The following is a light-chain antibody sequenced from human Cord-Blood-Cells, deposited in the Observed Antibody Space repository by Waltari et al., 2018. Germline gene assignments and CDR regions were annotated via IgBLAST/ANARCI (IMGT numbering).Light chain of an antibody. J-gene: IGKJ2*03. CDR1: QSVSSSY. V-gene: IGKV3-20*01. CDR2: GAS. CDR3: QQYGSSPYS. Sequence: EIVLTQSPGTLSLSPGERATLSCRASQSVSSSYLAWYQQKPGQAPRLLSYGASSRATGIPDRFGGSGSGTDCTLTISRLEPEDFAVYYCQQYGSSPYSFGQGTKLESK.